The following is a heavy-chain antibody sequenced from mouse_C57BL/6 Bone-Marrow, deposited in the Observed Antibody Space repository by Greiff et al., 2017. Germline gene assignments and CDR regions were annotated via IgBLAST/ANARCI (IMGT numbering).Heavy chain of an antibody. D-gene: IGHD2-2*01. CDR3: TTGYYYAMDY. V-gene: IGHV14-4*01. J-gene: IGHJ4*01. Sequence: VQLKQSGAELVRPGASVTLSCTASGFNIKDDYMHWVKRRPEQGLEWIGWIDPENGDTEYASKFQGKATITADTSSNTAYLQLSSLTSEDTAVYYCTTGYYYAMDYWGQGTSVTVSS. CDR2: IDPENGDT. CDR1: GFNIKDDY.